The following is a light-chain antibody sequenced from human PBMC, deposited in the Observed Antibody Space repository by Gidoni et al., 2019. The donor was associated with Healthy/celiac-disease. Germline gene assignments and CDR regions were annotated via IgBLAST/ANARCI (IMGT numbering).Light chain of an antibody. CDR1: QSVSSSY. J-gene: IGKJ4*01. CDR3: QQYGSSSLT. V-gene: IGKV3-20*01. Sequence: VLTQSPGTLSFSPGERATLSCRASQSVSSSYLAWYQQKPGQAPRLLNYGASSRATGIPDRFSGSGSGTDFTLTISRLEPEDFAVYYCQQYGSSSLTFGGXTKVEIK. CDR2: GAS.